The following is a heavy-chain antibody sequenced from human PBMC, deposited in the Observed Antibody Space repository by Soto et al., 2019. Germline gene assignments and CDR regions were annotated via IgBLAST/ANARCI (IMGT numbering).Heavy chain of an antibody. J-gene: IGHJ4*02. D-gene: IGHD3-22*01. CDR3: ARPYYDSSGFYSYYFDY. CDR2: IWHDGTNR. Sequence: QVQLVESGGGVIQPGRSLRLSCAASGFTFSDYVMYWVRRAPGKGPEWVAFIWHDGTNRYYTDSVQGRFTVSRDNSNNTLSLQMNTLRAEDTAVYYCARPYYDSSGFYSYYFDYWGQGTLVTVSS. CDR1: GFTFSDYV. V-gene: IGHV3-33*01.